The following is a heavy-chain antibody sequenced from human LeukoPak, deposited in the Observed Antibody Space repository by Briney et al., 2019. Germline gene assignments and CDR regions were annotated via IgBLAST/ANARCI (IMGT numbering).Heavy chain of an antibody. J-gene: IGHJ4*02. CDR1: VDSLRTYY. CDR2: IIHSGST. CDR3: RTGQPRLIIMVRGIRPPLRGVFDY. V-gene: IGHV4-34*01. Sequence: SETLSLTCTLPVDSLRTYYSSWIRQPPGKGLEWVGEIIHSGSTNYNPSLKSRVTISVDTSKNQFSLNLTSVTAAATAVFYCRTGQPRLIIMVRGIRPPLRGVFDYWGQGTLVTVSS. D-gene: IGHD3-10*01.